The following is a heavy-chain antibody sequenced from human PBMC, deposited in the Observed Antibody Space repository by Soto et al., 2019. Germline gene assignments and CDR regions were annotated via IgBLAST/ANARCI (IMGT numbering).Heavy chain of an antibody. CDR3: ARDLEDGFILDY. CDR1: GGSISSGGYY. V-gene: IGHV4-31*03. Sequence: QVQLQESGPGLVKPSQTLSLTCTVSGGSISSGGYYWSWIRQHPGKGLEWIGYIYYRGSTYYNPSLKSRLTISLDTSKNQLSLELSSVTAADTAVYYCARDLEDGFILDYWGQGTLVTVSS. CDR2: IYYRGST. J-gene: IGHJ4*02. D-gene: IGHD1-1*01.